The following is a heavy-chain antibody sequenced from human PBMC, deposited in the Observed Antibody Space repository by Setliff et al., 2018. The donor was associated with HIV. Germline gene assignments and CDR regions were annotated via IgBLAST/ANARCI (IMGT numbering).Heavy chain of an antibody. CDR3: TRDWCSSTSCYVGN. Sequence: GGSLRLSCAASGFTFSNAWMNWVRQAPGKGLEWVGRIKSKTDGGTTDYAAPVKGRFTISRDDSKSIAYLQMNSLKTEDTAVYYCTRDWCSSTSCYVGNWGQGTLVTV. J-gene: IGHJ4*02. D-gene: IGHD2-2*01. CDR2: IKSKTDGGTT. V-gene: IGHV3-15*07. CDR1: GFTFSNAW.